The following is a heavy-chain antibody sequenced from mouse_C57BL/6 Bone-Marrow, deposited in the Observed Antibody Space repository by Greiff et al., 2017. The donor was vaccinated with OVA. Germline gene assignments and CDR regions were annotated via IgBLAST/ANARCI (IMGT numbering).Heavy chain of an antibody. CDR2: VSDGGSYT. V-gene: IGHV5-4*03. CDR3: ASDNWDYFDF. J-gene: IGHJ2*01. D-gene: IGHD4-1*01. CDR1: GFTFSSYA. Sequence: EVKLVESGGGLVKPGGSLKLSCAASGFTFSSYAMSWVRQTPEKRLEWVATVSDGGSYTYYPDNVKGRFTISRDNAKNNLYLQMSHLKSEDTAMYYCASDNWDYFDFWGRGTALTVSS.